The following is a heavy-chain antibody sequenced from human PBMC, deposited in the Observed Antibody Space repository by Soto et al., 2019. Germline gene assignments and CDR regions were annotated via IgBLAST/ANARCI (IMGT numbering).Heavy chain of an antibody. D-gene: IGHD6-13*01. Sequence: QVQLVQSGVEVKKPGATVRVSCKASGYTFSTYGLSWVRQAPGQGLEWMGWISPYNGNTNFAQQFQGRVTLTTDTSTSTAYMELRSLTSDDTGIYYCPRGAWDYSNTWYEFWGQGTLVTVSS. CDR3: PRGAWDYSNTWYEF. V-gene: IGHV1-18*04. CDR1: GYTFSTYG. CDR2: ISPYNGNT. J-gene: IGHJ4*02.